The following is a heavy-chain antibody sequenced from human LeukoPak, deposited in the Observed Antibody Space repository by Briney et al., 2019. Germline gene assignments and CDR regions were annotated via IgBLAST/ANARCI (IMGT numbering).Heavy chain of an antibody. CDR2: IYYSGST. Sequence: SQTLSLTCTVSGGSISSGDYYWSWIRQPPGKGREWIGYIYYSGSTYYNPSLKSRVTISVDTSKIQFSLKLSSVTAADTAVYYCARDGVGFGELSPFDYWGQGTLVTVSS. D-gene: IGHD3-10*01. J-gene: IGHJ4*02. CDR1: GGSISSGDYY. CDR3: ARDGVGFGELSPFDY. V-gene: IGHV4-30-4*08.